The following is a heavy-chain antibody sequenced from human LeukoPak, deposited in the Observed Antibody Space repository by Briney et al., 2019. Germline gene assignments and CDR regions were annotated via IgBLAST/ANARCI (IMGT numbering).Heavy chain of an antibody. CDR1: GGTFSSYA. D-gene: IGHD6-13*01. CDR3: ARRIAADYKSYYYMDV. V-gene: IGHV1-69*13. Sequence: PVKVSCKASGGTFSSYAISWVRQAPGQGLEWMGGIIPIFGTANYAQKFQGRVTITADESTSTAYMELSSLRSEDTAVYYCARRIAADYKSYYYMDVWGKGTTVTVSS. J-gene: IGHJ6*03. CDR2: IIPIFGTA.